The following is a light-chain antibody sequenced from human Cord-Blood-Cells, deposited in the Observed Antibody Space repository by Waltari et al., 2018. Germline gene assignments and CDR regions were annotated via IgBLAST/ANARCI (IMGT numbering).Light chain of an antibody. CDR3: QQYNSYSYT. Sequence: IQMTQSPSTLSASVGERVTIPCRASQSISSWLAWYQQKPGKAPKLLIYDASSLESGVPSRFSGSGSGTEFTLTISSLQPDDFATYYCQQYNSYSYTFGQGTKLEIK. V-gene: IGKV1-5*01. J-gene: IGKJ2*01. CDR1: QSISSW. CDR2: DAS.